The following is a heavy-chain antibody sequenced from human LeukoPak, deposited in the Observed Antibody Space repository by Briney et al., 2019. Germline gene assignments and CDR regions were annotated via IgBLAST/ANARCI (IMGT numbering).Heavy chain of an antibody. Sequence: GGSLRLSCAASGFTFSSYGMHWVRQAPGKGLEWVAFIRYDGSNKYYADSVKGRFTISRDNSKNTLYLQMNSLRAEDTAVYYCAILLRHIVVVVADLFDYWGQGTLVTVSS. J-gene: IGHJ4*02. CDR2: IRYDGSNK. CDR3: AILLRHIVVVVADLFDY. CDR1: GFTFSSYG. D-gene: IGHD2-15*01. V-gene: IGHV3-30*02.